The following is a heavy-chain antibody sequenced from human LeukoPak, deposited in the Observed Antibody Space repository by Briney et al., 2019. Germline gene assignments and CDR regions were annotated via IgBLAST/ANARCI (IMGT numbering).Heavy chain of an antibody. CDR3: AKVKTRGLYYFDY. CDR2: ISYDGSNR. D-gene: IGHD1-1*01. CDR1: GFTFSSYG. J-gene: IGHJ4*02. V-gene: IGHV3-30*18. Sequence: GGSLRLSCAASGFTFSSYGMHWVRQAPGKGLEWVAIISYDGSNRCYADSVKGRFTISRDNSKNTLYLQMNSLRAEDTAVYYCAKVKTRGLYYFDYWGQGTLVTVSS.